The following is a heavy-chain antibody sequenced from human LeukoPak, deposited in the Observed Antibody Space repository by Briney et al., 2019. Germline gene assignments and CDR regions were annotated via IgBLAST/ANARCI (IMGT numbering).Heavy chain of an antibody. V-gene: IGHV1-8*01. D-gene: IGHD6-19*01. J-gene: IGHJ3*02. CDR1: GYTFSSYD. Sequence: GASVKVSCKTSGYTFSSYDINWVRQASGQGLEWMGWMNPNSGNTGYAEKFQGRVTMTRDTSINTAYMDLSSLESDDTAVYYCARGPRGSGWAHDAFDIWGQETMVTVSS. CDR2: MNPNSGNT. CDR3: ARGPRGSGWAHDAFDI.